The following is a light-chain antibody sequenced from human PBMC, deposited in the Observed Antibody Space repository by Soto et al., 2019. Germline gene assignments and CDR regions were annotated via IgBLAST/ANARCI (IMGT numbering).Light chain of an antibody. CDR1: SGHSSYI. J-gene: IGLJ3*02. Sequence: QSVLTQSSSASASLGSSVKLTRTLSSGHSSYIIAWHQQQPGKAPRYLMKLEGSGSYNKGSGVPDRFSGSSSGADRYLTISNLQFEDEADYYCETWDSNTDTVFGGGTKVTVL. V-gene: IGLV4-60*02. CDR2: LEGSGSY. CDR3: ETWDSNTDTV.